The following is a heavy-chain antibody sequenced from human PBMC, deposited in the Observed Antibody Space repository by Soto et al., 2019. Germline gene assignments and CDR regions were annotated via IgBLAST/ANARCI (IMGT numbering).Heavy chain of an antibody. V-gene: IGHV3-23*01. CDR2: ISGSGGTA. CDR1: GFTFSSYA. D-gene: IGHD1-1*01. Sequence: EVQLLESGGGSVQPGGYLRLSCAASGFTFSSYAMHWVRRPPAKGLEWVSSISGSGGTAYYADSVKGRFSISRDSLVNTLYLQMNSLRAEDTAVYYCAKGRGQNWNFDYWGQGTLVTVSP. CDR3: AKGRGQNWNFDY. J-gene: IGHJ4*02.